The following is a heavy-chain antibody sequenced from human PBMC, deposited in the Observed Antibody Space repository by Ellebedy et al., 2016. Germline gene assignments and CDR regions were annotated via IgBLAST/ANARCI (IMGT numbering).Heavy chain of an antibody. V-gene: IGHV3-23*01. CDR3: ATALRGQQLIPEYFQH. CDR1: GFIFDSCA. D-gene: IGHD6-13*01. CDR2: ISGNGFSA. Sequence: GGSLRLSXAASGFIFDSCAISWVRQTPGKGLDWVASISGNGFSAYYAKSVKGRFTISRDNYKTTLYVEMTSLRDEDTALYYCATALRGQQLIPEYFQHWGQGALVTVSS. J-gene: IGHJ1*01.